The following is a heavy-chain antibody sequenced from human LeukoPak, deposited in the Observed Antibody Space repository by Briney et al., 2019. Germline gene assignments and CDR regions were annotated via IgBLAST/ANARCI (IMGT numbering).Heavy chain of an antibody. V-gene: IGHV6-1*01. CDR1: GDSVSSNSVA. Sequence: SQTLSLTCVISGDSVSSNSVAWNWIRQSPSIGLEWLGRTYHRSKWYNDYAVSVESRIIINPDTSKNQFSLHLNSVTPEDTAVYYCARDSSGWALDYWGQGTLVTVSS. CDR3: ARDSSGWALDY. CDR2: TYHRSKWYN. J-gene: IGHJ4*02. D-gene: IGHD6-19*01.